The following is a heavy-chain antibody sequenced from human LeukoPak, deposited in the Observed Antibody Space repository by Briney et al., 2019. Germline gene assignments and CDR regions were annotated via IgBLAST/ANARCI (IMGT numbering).Heavy chain of an antibody. Sequence: ASVKVSCKASGYTFTSYYMHWVRQAPGQGLEWMGIINPSGGSTSYAQKFQGRVTMTRDMSTSTVYMELSSLRSEDTAVYYCARSSSGWYGPYYYYYMDVWGKGTTVTVSS. CDR2: INPSGGST. D-gene: IGHD6-19*01. J-gene: IGHJ6*03. CDR3: ARSSSGWYGPYYYYYMDV. V-gene: IGHV1-46*01. CDR1: GYTFTSYY.